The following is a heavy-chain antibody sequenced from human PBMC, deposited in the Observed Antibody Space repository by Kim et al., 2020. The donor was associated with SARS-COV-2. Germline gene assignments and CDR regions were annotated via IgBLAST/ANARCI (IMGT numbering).Heavy chain of an antibody. V-gene: IGHV4-39*01. CDR2: IYYSGST. CDR1: GGSISSSSYY. CDR3: ARLISPHYDFWSGYYEVYYYYMDV. J-gene: IGHJ6*03. D-gene: IGHD3-3*01. Sequence: SETLSLTCTVSGGSISSSSYYWGWIRQPPGKGLEWIGSIYYSGSTYYNPSLKSRVTISVDTSKNQFSLKLSSVTAADTAVYYCARLISPHYDFWSGYYEVYYYYMDVWGKGTTVTVSS.